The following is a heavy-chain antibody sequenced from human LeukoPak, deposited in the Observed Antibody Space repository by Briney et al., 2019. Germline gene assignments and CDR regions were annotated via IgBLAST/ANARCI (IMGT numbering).Heavy chain of an antibody. CDR1: GYTFTSYY. D-gene: IGHD3-10*01. Sequence: HVASVKVSCKASGYTFTSYYMHWVRQAPGQGLEWMGIINPSGGSTSYAQKFQGRVTMTRDMSTSTVYMELSSLRSEDTAVYYCARGSYYYGSGSYHLRPQGVMDVWGKGTTVTVSS. J-gene: IGHJ6*04. CDR3: ARGSYYYGSGSYHLRPQGVMDV. V-gene: IGHV1-46*01. CDR2: INPSGGST.